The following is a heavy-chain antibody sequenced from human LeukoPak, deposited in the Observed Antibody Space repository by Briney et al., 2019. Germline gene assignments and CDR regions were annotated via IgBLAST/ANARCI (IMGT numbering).Heavy chain of an antibody. CDR3: AKDYLRLTETNFDY. CDR1: GFTFSSYA. D-gene: IGHD1-20*01. V-gene: IGHV3-23*01. Sequence: PGGSLRLSCAASGFTFSSYAMSWVRQAPGKGLKWVSAISGSGGSTYYADSVKGRFTISRDNSKNTLYLQMNSLRAEDTAVYYCAKDYLRLTETNFDYWGQGTLVTVSS. J-gene: IGHJ4*02. CDR2: ISGSGGST.